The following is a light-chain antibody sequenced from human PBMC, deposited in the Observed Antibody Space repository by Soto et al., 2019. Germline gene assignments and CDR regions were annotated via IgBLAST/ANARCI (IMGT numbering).Light chain of an antibody. J-gene: IGKJ1*01. V-gene: IGKV3-20*01. CDR3: QQYASSVT. CDR2: GAS. CDR1: QSVSSGF. Sequence: EIVLTQSPGSLSFYPGERATLSCRASQSVSSGFFAWYQQKPGQAPRLIIYGASNRATGIPDRFSGSGSGTDFTLTISRLEPEDFAVYYCQQYASSVTFGQGTKVVVK.